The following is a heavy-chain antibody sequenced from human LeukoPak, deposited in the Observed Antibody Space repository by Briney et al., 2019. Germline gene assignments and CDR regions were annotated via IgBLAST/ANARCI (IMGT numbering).Heavy chain of an antibody. Sequence: ASMKVSCTASGYTFTGYGLSWVRQAPGQGLEWMGWLSAYNGNTNYAQRLQGRVTMTTDTSTSAAYMELRSLTSDDTAVYYCARWRSGSPHFDYWGQGTLVTVSS. CDR2: LSAYNGNT. CDR3: ARWRSGSPHFDY. J-gene: IGHJ4*02. CDR1: GYTFTGYG. D-gene: IGHD3-10*01. V-gene: IGHV1-18*01.